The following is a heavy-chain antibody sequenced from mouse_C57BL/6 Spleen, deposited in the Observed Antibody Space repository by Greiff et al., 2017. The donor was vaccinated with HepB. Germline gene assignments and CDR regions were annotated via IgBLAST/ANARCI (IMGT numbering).Heavy chain of an antibody. CDR1: GYTFTSYW. J-gene: IGHJ4*01. CDR3: ARGNYVDYYAMDY. Sequence: QVQLQQPGAELVKPGASVKLSCKASGYTFTSYWMHWVKPRPGQGLEWTGMIHPNSGSTNYNEKFKSNATLTGDKSSSTAYMQLSSLTSEDSAVYYGARGNYVDYYAMDYWGQGTAVTVAS. D-gene: IGHD1-1*01. CDR2: IHPNSGST. V-gene: IGHV1-64*01.